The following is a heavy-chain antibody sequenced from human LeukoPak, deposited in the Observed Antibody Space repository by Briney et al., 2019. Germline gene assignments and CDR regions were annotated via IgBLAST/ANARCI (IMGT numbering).Heavy chain of an antibody. CDR2: IQYDGNNK. CDR3: AKVPGYSSGNHYFDY. CDR1: GFTFSGYG. Sequence: GGSLRLSCAASGFTFSGYGMLWVRQAPGRGLEWVTFIQYDGNNKYYADSVKGRFTISRDNSKGTLFLQMSSLRPEDTAVYYCAKVPGYSSGNHYFDYWGQGTLVTVSS. J-gene: IGHJ4*02. V-gene: IGHV3-30*02. D-gene: IGHD6-19*01.